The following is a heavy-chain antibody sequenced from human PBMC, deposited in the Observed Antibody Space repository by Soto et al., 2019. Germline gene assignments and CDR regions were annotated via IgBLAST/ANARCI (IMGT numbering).Heavy chain of an antibody. J-gene: IGHJ1*01. CDR2: INPNSGDT. V-gene: IGHV1-2*02. D-gene: IGHD3-10*01. Sequence: GASVKVSCKASGYTFTGSYMHWVRQAPGQGLEWMGWINPNSGDTNYAQNFQGRVTMTRDTSISTAYMELNNLVSDDTAVYYCARRSSTYLNEVIYDIWGQGTLVTVSS. CDR1: GYTFTGSY. CDR3: ARRSSTYLNEVIYDI.